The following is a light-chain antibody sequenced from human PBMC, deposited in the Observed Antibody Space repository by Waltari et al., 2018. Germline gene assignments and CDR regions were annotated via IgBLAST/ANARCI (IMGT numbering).Light chain of an antibody. Sequence: QLMLTQSPSASASLGASLKLTCTPLGGHSPYSIAWHQRQPQKGPRYLMKVNSDGSHIKGDGIPDRFSGSSSGAERYLSISNRQSEDEADYYCQTGGFGIWVFGGGTKLTVL. CDR1: GGHSPYS. J-gene: IGLJ3*02. V-gene: IGLV4-69*01. CDR3: QTGGFGIWV. CDR2: VNSDGSH.